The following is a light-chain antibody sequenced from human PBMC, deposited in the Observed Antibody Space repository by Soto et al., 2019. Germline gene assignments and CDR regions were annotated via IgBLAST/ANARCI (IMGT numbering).Light chain of an antibody. Sequence: EMVLTQSPGTLSLSPGERGTLSCRASQSVGNNHLAWYQQKLGQAPRLLIYGASSRPTGIPDRFSGSGSGTVFALTTSRLEPEDFAVYYCQQYGSSPYTFGQGTKLEIK. J-gene: IGKJ2*01. V-gene: IGKV3-20*01. CDR1: QSVGNNH. CDR2: GAS. CDR3: QQYGSSPYT.